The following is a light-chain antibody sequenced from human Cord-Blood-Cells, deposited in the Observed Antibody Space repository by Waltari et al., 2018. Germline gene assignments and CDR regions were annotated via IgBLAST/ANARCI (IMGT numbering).Light chain of an antibody. CDR1: QRISSY. CDR3: QQSYSTPPYT. V-gene: IGKV1-39*01. J-gene: IGKJ2*01. CDR2: AAS. Sequence: DIQMIQYPSSLSASVGVRVTITCRASQRISSYLNWYQQKPGKAPKLLIYAASSLQSGVPSRFSGSGSGTDFTLTISSLQPEDFATYYCQQSYSTPPYTFGQGTKLEIK.